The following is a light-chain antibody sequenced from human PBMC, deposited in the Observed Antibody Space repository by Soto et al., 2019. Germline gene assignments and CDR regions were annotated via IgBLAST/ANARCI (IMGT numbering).Light chain of an antibody. CDR2: DTN. V-gene: IGLV7-46*01. CDR3: LLANSDIRGV. CDR1: TGDVTRGHF. J-gene: IGLJ2*01. Sequence: QAVVTQEPSLTVSPGGTVTLTCGSSTGDVTRGHFPYWIQQRPGQAPRTLISDTNNKHSWTPARFSGSPLGAKATLTLSPPEAEDEAEYCCLLANSDIRGVFGGGTKLTVL.